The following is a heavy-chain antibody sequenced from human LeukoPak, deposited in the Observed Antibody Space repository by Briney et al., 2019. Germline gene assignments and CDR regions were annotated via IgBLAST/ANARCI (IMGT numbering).Heavy chain of an antibody. V-gene: IGHV1-2*02. CDR3: VIFSYGFSGFDY. Sequence: ASVKVSCKASGYTFTGYYMHWVRQAPGQGLEWMGWINPNSGGTNYAQKFQGRVTMTRDTSISTAYMELSRLRSDDTAVYYCVIFSYGFSGFDYWGQGTLVTVSS. CDR1: GYTFTGYY. J-gene: IGHJ4*02. D-gene: IGHD5-18*01. CDR2: INPNSGGT.